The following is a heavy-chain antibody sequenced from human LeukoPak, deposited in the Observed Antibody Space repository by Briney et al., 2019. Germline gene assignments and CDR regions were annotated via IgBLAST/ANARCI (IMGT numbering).Heavy chain of an antibody. CDR2: IYPGDSDT. CDR3: ARVVRSSGYYYPLDH. Sequence: GESLKISCKGSGYTFTTYWIGWVRQVPGLGLEWMGIIYPGDSDTRYSPSFRGQVTISADKSVSTAYLQWSSLKASDTAIYYCARVVRSSGYYYPLDHWGQGTLVTVSS. D-gene: IGHD3-22*01. V-gene: IGHV5-51*01. CDR1: GYTFTTYW. J-gene: IGHJ4*02.